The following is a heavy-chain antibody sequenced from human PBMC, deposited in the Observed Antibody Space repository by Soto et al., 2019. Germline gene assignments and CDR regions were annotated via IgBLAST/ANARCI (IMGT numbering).Heavy chain of an antibody. J-gene: IGHJ6*02. CDR2: INGDGSST. Sequence: EVQLVESGGGLVQPGGSLRLSCAASGFTFSTYWMHWVRQAPGKGLVWVSRINGDGSSTSYADSVKGRFTISRDNAKNTLYMHMNSLRAEDTAVYYCARGYCSGGSCSPGGMDVWGQGTTVTVSS. CDR3: ARGYCSGGSCSPGGMDV. D-gene: IGHD2-15*01. V-gene: IGHV3-74*01. CDR1: GFTFSTYW.